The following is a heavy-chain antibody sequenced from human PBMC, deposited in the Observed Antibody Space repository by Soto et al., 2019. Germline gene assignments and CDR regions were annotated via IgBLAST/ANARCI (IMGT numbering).Heavy chain of an antibody. Sequence: GSLRLSCAASGFTFSTYAMIWVRQAPGKGLEWVSAISYDGAGTYYADSVKGRSTISRDNSKNTLYLQMNSLRAEDTAIYYCAKLLATSATGYWGQGTLVTVSS. V-gene: IGHV3-23*01. D-gene: IGHD1-26*01. J-gene: IGHJ4*02. CDR1: GFTFSTYA. CDR2: ISYDGAGT. CDR3: AKLLATSATGY.